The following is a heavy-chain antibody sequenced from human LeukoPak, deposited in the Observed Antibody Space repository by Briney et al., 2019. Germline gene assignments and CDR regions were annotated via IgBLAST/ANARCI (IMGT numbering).Heavy chain of an antibody. CDR2: IYYSGST. J-gene: IGHJ4*02. CDR1: GDSISSSTYY. D-gene: IGHD4-17*01. CDR3: ARRRGDLSYFDS. V-gene: IGHV4-39*01. Sequence: SETLSLTCTVSGDSISSSTYYWGWIRQPPGKGLEWIGSIYYSGSTYYNPSLKSRVTISVDTSKNQFSLKLSSVTAADTAVYYCARRRGDLSYFDSWGQGTLVTVPS.